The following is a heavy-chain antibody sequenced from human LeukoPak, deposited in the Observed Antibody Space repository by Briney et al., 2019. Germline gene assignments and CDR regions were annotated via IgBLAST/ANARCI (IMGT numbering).Heavy chain of an antibody. J-gene: IGHJ3*02. Sequence: GGSLRLSCAASGFTFSSYAMHWVRQAPGKGLEWVAVISYDGSNKYYADSVKGRFTISRDNSKNTLYLQMNSLRAEDTAVYYCATVTGYSSGWYSRSDAFGIWGQGTMVTVSS. CDR2: ISYDGSNK. CDR3: ATVTGYSSGWYSRSDAFGI. CDR1: GFTFSSYA. V-gene: IGHV3-30-3*01. D-gene: IGHD6-19*01.